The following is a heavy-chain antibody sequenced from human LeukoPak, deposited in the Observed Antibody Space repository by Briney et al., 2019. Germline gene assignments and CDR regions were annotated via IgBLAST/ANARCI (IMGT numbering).Heavy chain of an antibody. V-gene: IGHV3-23*01. CDR3: AKDILYWSFDS. D-gene: IGHD1-1*01. CDR2: IENEANI. CDR1: GFTFSSYA. J-gene: IGHJ4*02. Sequence: GGSLRLSCAASGFTFSSYAMAWVRQAPGKGLEVVAGIENEANIKYADSVRGRFTISRDNSKNTVSLQMSSLRAEDTAMYYCAKDILYWSFDSWGQGILVTVSP.